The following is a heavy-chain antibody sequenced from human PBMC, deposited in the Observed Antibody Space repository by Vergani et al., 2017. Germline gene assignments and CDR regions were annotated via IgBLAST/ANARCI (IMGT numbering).Heavy chain of an antibody. J-gene: IGHJ4*02. CDR1: GYTFTNDY. Sequence: QVLLVQSGAEVKKPGASVRVSCKTSGYTFTNDYIHWVRQAPGQGLEWMGIINPSGGSTTYAQQFQGRLTMTRDTSTSTVYMDLSNMRSEDTAVYYCARPHGDILPPDPRRLGYWGQGTLVTVSS. CDR3: ARPHGDILPPDPRRLGY. V-gene: IGHV1-46*03. CDR2: INPSGGST.